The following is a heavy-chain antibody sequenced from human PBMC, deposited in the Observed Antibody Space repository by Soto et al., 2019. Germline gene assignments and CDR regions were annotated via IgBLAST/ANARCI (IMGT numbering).Heavy chain of an antibody. D-gene: IGHD3-3*01. Sequence: GASVKVSCKASGYTFTSYGISWVRQAPGQGLEWMGWISAYNGNTNYAQKLQGRVTMTTDTSTSTAYMELRSLRSDDTAVYYCSRDSNYDFWSGYAYYYYYGLDVWG. CDR1: GYTFTSYG. CDR2: ISAYNGNT. V-gene: IGHV1-18*01. CDR3: SRDSNYDFWSGYAYYYYYGLDV. J-gene: IGHJ6*02.